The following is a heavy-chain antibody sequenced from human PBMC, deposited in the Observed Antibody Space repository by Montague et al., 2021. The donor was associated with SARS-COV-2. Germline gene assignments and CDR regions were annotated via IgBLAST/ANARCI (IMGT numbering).Heavy chain of an antibody. CDR2: IDWDDDK. V-gene: IGHV2-70*11. J-gene: IGHJ3*02. CDR1: GFSLSTSGVC. D-gene: IGHD3-9*01. CDR3: ARGYYDILTGYLDAFDI. Sequence: PALAKPTQTLTLTCTFSGFSLSTSGVCVSWIRQPPGKALEWLARIDWDDDKYYSTSLKTRLTISKDTSKNQVVLTMTNMDPVDTATYYCARGYYDILTGYLDAFDIWGQGTMVTVSS.